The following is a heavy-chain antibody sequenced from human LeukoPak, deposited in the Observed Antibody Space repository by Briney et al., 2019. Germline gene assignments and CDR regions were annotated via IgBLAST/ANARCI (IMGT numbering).Heavy chain of an antibody. CDR3: ARGFDNLGSGWYSY. J-gene: IGHJ4*02. D-gene: IGHD6-19*01. CDR1: GFTFSSYG. V-gene: IGHV3-30*02. Sequence: GGSLRLSCAASGFTFSSYGMHWVRQAPGKGLEWVAFIRYDGSNKYYADSVKGRFTISRDNSKNTLYLQMNSLRAEDTAVYYCARGFDNLGSGWYSYWGQGTLVTVSS. CDR2: IRYDGSNK.